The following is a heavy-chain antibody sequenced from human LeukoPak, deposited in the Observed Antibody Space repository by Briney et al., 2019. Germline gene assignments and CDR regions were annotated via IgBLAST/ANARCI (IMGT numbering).Heavy chain of an antibody. Sequence: PSETLSLTCSVSGGSISSFYWSWIRQPPGRGLEWIAYIHNSGDTNYNPSLKSRVTISVDMSKSQFSLKLTSVTAADTAVFFCARLAQDTLTGYWYFDLWGRGTLVTVSS. J-gene: IGHJ2*01. CDR1: GGSISSFY. CDR2: IHNSGDT. D-gene: IGHD3-9*01. CDR3: ARLAQDTLTGYWYFDL. V-gene: IGHV4-59*08.